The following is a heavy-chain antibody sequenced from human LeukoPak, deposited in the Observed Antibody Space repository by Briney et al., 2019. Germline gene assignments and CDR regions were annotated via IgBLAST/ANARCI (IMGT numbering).Heavy chain of an antibody. V-gene: IGHV4-31*03. CDR3: ARLNYYDSSGYPHDAFDI. D-gene: IGHD3-22*01. Sequence: KSSETLSLTCTVSGGSISSGGYYWSWIRQHPGKGLEWIGYIYYSGSTYYNPSLKSRVTISVDTSKNQFSLKLSSVTAADTAVYYCARLNYYDSSGYPHDAFDIWGRGTMVTVSS. J-gene: IGHJ3*02. CDR2: IYYSGST. CDR1: GGSISSGGYY.